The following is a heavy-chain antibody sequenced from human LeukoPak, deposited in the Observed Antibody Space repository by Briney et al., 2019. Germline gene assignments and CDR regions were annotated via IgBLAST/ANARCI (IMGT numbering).Heavy chain of an antibody. CDR1: GGSISSYY. Sequence: MASETLSLTCTVSGGSISSYYWSWIRQPPGKGLEWIGYIYYSGSTNYNPSLKSRVTISVDTSKNQFSLKLSSVTAADTAVYYCARLSYGYYFDYWGQGTLVTVSS. CDR3: ARLSYGYYFDY. D-gene: IGHD4-17*01. J-gene: IGHJ4*02. V-gene: IGHV4-59*08. CDR2: IYYSGST.